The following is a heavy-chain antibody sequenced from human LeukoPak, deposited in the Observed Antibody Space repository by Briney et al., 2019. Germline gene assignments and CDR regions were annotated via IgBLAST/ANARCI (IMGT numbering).Heavy chain of an antibody. CDR3: ARAQSGYPPHY. D-gene: IGHD3-9*01. Sequence: PGGSLRLSCAASGFTFSDYTLHWVRQAPGKGLEWVALMSYDGNTKYYADSVKGRFTVSRDNPKNTLYVQMNSLRAEDTAVYYCARAQSGYPPHYWGQGTLVAVSS. CDR2: MSYDGNTK. J-gene: IGHJ4*02. V-gene: IGHV3-30-3*01. CDR1: GFTFSDYT.